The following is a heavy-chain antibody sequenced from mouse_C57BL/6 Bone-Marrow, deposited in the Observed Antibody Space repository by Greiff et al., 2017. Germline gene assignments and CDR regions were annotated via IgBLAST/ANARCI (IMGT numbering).Heavy chain of an antibody. Sequence: EVMLVESGGDLVKPGGSLKLSCAASGFTFSSYGMSWVRQTPDTRLAWVATLSSGGSYTYYPDSVKGRFTISRDNAKNTLYLQISSLKSEDTAMYYCARNNYYGSSYPYYAMDYWGQGTSVTVAS. V-gene: IGHV5-6*01. D-gene: IGHD1-1*01. CDR2: LSSGGSYT. CDR3: ARNNYYGSSYPYYAMDY. CDR1: GFTFSSYG. J-gene: IGHJ4*01.